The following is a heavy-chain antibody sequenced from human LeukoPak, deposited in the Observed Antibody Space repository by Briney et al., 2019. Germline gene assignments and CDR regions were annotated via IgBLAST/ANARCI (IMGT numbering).Heavy chain of an antibody. V-gene: IGHV4-59*01. D-gene: IGHD6-19*01. Sequence: SETLSLTCTVSGGSISSYYWNWIRQPPGKGLEWIGYIYYSGSTNYNPSLKSRVTISVDTSKNQFSLKLSSVTAADTAVYYCARTPGRWLAHLGYWGQGTLVTVSS. J-gene: IGHJ4*02. CDR2: IYYSGST. CDR3: ARTPGRWLAHLGY. CDR1: GGSISSYY.